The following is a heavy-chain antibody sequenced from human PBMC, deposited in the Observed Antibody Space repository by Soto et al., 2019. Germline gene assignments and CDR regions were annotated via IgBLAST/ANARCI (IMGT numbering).Heavy chain of an antibody. D-gene: IGHD2-21*02. J-gene: IGHJ4*02. CDR1: GGSISSYY. V-gene: IGHV4-59*01. Sequence: SETLSLTCTVSGGSISSYYWSWIRQPPGKGLEWIGYIYYSGSTNYNPSLKSRVTISVDTSKNQFSLKLSSVTAADTAVYYCARLVTPATFDYWGQGTRVTVSS. CDR2: IYYSGST. CDR3: ARLVTPATFDY.